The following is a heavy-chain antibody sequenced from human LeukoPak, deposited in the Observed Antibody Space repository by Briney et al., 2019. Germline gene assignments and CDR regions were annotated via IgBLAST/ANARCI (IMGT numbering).Heavy chain of an antibody. CDR2: IYHSGST. CDR3: ARVRTETYYDFWSGYYSDY. D-gene: IGHD3-3*01. V-gene: IGHV4-4*02. J-gene: IGHJ4*02. Sequence: PSGTLSLTCAVSGGSISSSNWWSWVRQPPGKGLEWIGEIYHSGSTNYNPSLKSRVTISVDKSKNQFSLKLSSVTAADTAVYYCARVRTETYYDFWSGYYSDYWGQGTLVTVSS. CDR1: GGSISSSNW.